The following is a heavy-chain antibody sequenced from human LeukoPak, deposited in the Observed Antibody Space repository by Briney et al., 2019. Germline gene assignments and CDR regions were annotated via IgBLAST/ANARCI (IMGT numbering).Heavy chain of an antibody. Sequence: GASVKVSCKASGYTFTSYYMHWVRQAPGQGLEWMGIINPSGGSTSYAQKFQGRVTMTRDMSTSTVYMELSSLRSEDTAVYYCARDPGSYPIPSYYYYYYMDVWGKGTTVTVSS. D-gene: IGHD1-26*01. CDR2: INPSGGST. J-gene: IGHJ6*03. CDR3: ARDPGSYPIPSYYYYYYMDV. CDR1: GYTFTSYY. V-gene: IGHV1-46*01.